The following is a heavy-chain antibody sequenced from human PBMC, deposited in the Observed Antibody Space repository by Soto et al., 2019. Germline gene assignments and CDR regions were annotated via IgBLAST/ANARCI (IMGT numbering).Heavy chain of an antibody. J-gene: IGHJ4*02. CDR1: GYAFTTYG. CDR3: SSGMYGDY. CDR2: ISADNGNT. D-gene: IGHD2-8*01. Sequence: QVHLVQSGAEVKKPGASVKVSCKGSGYAFTTYGITWVRQAPGQGLEWMGWISADNGNTNYAQKLQGRVTVTRDTSSSTAYMELRSLRSDATAVYYCSSGMYGDYWGQGALVTVSS. V-gene: IGHV1-18*01.